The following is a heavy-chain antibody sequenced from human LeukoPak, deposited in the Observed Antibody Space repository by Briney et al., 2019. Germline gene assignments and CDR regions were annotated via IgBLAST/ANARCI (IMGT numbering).Heavy chain of an antibody. D-gene: IGHD3-10*01. CDR2: INQDGRQK. CDR3: VRGSSGTAVRGISWAWFDP. J-gene: IGHJ5*02. CDR1: GFMFNTYW. Sequence: PGGSLRLSCAASGFMFNTYWMTWVRQAPGRGLEWVAHINQDGRQKYFVDSVKGRFTISRDNAKSSLYLQMNSLRAEDTAVYYCVRGSSGTAVRGISWAWFDPWGQGTLVTVSS. V-gene: IGHV3-7*05.